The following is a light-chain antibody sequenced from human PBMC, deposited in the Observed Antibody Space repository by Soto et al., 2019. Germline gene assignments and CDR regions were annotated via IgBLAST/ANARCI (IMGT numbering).Light chain of an antibody. J-gene: IGLJ1*01. CDR1: SSDVGSYNL. CDR3: CSYAGSSTYV. Sequence: QSVLTQLASVSGSPGQSITISCTGTSSDVGSYNLVSWYQQHPGKAPKLMIYEGSKRPSGVSNRFSGSKSGNTASLTISGLQAEDGADYYCCSYAGSSTYVFGTGTKVTVL. V-gene: IGLV2-23*01. CDR2: EGS.